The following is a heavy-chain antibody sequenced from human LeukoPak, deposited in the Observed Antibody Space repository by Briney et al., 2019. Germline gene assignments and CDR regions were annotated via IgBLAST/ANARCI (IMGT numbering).Heavy chain of an antibody. Sequence: ASVKVSCKASGYTFTGYYMHWVRQAPGQGLEWMGWINPNSGGTDYAQKFQGRVTMTRDTSISTAYMELSRLRSDDTAAYYCARDHHVLRFLEVAGLDPWGQGTLVTVSS. J-gene: IGHJ5*02. CDR2: INPNSGGT. CDR3: ARDHHVLRFLEVAGLDP. V-gene: IGHV1-2*02. CDR1: GYTFTGYY. D-gene: IGHD3-3*01.